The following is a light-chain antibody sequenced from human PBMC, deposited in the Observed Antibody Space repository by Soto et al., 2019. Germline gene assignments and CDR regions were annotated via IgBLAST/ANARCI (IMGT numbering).Light chain of an antibody. CDR2: DAS. CDR1: QSVSLS. V-gene: IGKV3-11*01. Sequence: LLMQSQATLSLSPGERATLSCRASQSVSLSLAWYQQKPGQAPRLLIYDASKRASGFPARFSGSGSGTDFTLTISSLQPEDFASYFCQHTFNSPPWTFGQGTKVDIK. J-gene: IGKJ1*01. CDR3: QHTFNSPPWT.